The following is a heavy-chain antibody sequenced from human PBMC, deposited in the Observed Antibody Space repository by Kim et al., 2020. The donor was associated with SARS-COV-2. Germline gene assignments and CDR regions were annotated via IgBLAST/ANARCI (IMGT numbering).Heavy chain of an antibody. V-gene: IGHV4-59*01. CDR2: IYNSGST. CDR3: ARGREGGGHSLRTYTVTFDY. D-gene: IGHD4-17*01. J-gene: IGHJ4*02. CDR1: GGSISSYY. Sequence: SETLSLTCTVSGGSISSYYWSWIRQPPGKGLEWIGYIYNSGSTNYNPSLKSRVTISVDTSKNQLSLKLSSVTAADTAVYYCARGREGGGHSLRTYTVTFDYWGPGTLVTVSS.